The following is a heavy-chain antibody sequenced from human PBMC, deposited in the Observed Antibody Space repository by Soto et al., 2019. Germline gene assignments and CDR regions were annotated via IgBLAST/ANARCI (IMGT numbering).Heavy chain of an antibody. D-gene: IGHD3-9*01. J-gene: IGHJ6*02. V-gene: IGHV3-74*01. CDR1: GFTFSSYW. CDR3: ARIQSHYDILTGYLDYYYYYGMDV. Sequence: GSLRLSCAASGFTFSSYWMHWVRQAPGKGLVWVSRINSDGSSTSYADSVKGRFTISRDNAKNTLYLQMNSLRAEDTAVYYCARIQSHYDILTGYLDYYYYYGMDVWGQGTTVTVSS. CDR2: INSDGSST.